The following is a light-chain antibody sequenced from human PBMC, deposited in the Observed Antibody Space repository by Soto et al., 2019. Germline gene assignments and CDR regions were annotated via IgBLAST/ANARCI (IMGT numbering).Light chain of an antibody. J-gene: IGKJ2*01. CDR1: QSVSSN. CDR3: QQYNNWLQYT. CDR2: GAS. V-gene: IGKV3-15*01. Sequence: EIVMTQSPATLSVSPGERATLSCRASQSVSSNLAWYQQKPGQAPRLLIYGASTRATGIPTRFSGSGSGTEFTLTISSLQSEDFAVYYCQQYNNWLQYTCGRGTEMESK.